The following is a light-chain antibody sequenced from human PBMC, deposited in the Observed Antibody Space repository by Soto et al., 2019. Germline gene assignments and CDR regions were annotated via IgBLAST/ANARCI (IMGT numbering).Light chain of an antibody. Sequence: EIVLTQSPGTLSLSPGERATLSCRASQSVGSNSLAWYQQKPGQAPRLLIYGASSSATGIPDRFSGSGSGTDFTLTISRLEPGDFAVYYCQQFGSSPPRYTFGQGTKLEIK. J-gene: IGKJ2*01. CDR3: QQFGSSPPRYT. V-gene: IGKV3-20*01. CDR1: QSVGSNS. CDR2: GAS.